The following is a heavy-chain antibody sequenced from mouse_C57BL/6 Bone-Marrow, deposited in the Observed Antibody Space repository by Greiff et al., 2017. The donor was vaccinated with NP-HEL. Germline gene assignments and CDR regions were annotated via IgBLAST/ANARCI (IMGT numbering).Heavy chain of an antibody. CDR1: GSSFTANF. CDR2: INPYNGDT. J-gene: IGHJ4*01. Sequence: VQLQQSEPERLKPGDPVKISSKPLGSSFTANFWNWVMQSHGKSLEGFGRINPYNGDTFYNQKFKGKATLTVDKSSSTAHMELRSLTSEDSAVYYCARSSNYEDAMDYWGQGTSVTVSS. D-gene: IGHD2-5*01. CDR3: ARSSNYEDAMDY. V-gene: IGHV1-20*01.